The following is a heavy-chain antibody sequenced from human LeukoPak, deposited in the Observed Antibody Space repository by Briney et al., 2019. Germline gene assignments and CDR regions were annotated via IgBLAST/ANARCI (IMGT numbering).Heavy chain of an antibody. D-gene: IGHD1-1*01. CDR1: GASISSSNW. CDR3: ARELRGLEPGRWFDP. Sequence: RSSGTLSLTCTVSGASISSSNWWSWIRQPPGKGLEWIGEIYHTGSTNYNPSLKSRVTISIDNSKKQFSLKLSSVTVADTAVYYCARELRGLEPGRWFDPWGQGTLVTVSS. J-gene: IGHJ5*02. V-gene: IGHV4-4*02. CDR2: IYHTGST.